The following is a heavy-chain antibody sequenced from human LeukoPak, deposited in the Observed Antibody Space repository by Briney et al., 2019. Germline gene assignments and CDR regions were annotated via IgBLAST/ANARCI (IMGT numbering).Heavy chain of an antibody. CDR1: GFTFSTYA. J-gene: IGHJ4*02. CDR3: AKVVSYYSESSGDWEKDS. Sequence: PGGSLRLSCAASGFTFSTYAMSWVRQAPGKGLEWVSGISGSGVSTYFADSVKDRFTVSRDNSKNTLYLQMNSLRAEDTATYYCAKVVSYYSESSGDWEKDSWGQGTLVTVSS. V-gene: IGHV3-23*01. D-gene: IGHD3-22*01. CDR2: ISGSGVST.